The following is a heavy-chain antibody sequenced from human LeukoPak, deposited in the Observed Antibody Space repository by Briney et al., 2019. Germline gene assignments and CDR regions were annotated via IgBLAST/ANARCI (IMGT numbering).Heavy chain of an antibody. CDR1: GYTFSTHW. J-gene: IGHJ5*02. CDR2: IYPGDSDT. CDR3: ARRGGTGPAFTWFAP. D-gene: IGHD3/OR15-3a*01. V-gene: IGHV5-51*01. Sequence: GESLKISCAGSGYTFSTHWIAWVRQMPGKGLEWMGIIYPGDSDTKYSPSFQGHVTISVDTSINTAYLQWNSLQTTDTAIYYCARRGGTGPAFTWFAPGAQGTRATVSS.